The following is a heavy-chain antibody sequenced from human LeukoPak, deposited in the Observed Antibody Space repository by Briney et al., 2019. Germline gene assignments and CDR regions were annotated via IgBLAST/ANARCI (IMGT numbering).Heavy chain of an antibody. CDR1: GYTFTGYY. J-gene: IGHJ3*02. D-gene: IGHD3-10*01. CDR2: INPNSGGT. Sequence: ASVKVSCKASGYTFTGYYMHWVRQAPGQGLEWMGWINPNSGGTNYAQKFQGRVTMTRDTSISTAYMELSRLRAEDTAVYYCAKDLIRGVRGVIPEAFDIWGQGTMVTVSS. CDR3: AKDLIRGVRGVIPEAFDI. V-gene: IGHV1-2*02.